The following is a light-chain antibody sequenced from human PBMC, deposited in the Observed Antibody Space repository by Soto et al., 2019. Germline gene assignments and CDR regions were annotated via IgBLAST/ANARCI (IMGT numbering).Light chain of an antibody. CDR3: SSYTTSNTRQIV. CDR1: SSDVGGYNY. V-gene: IGLV2-14*01. Sequence: QSALNQPASVSGSPGKSITISCTGTSSDVGGYNYVSWYQQHPGKAPKFIIYDVSNRPSGVSNRFSGSKSGNTASLTISGLQAEDEADYYCSSYTTSNTRQIVFGTGPKVTVL. CDR2: DVS. J-gene: IGLJ1*01.